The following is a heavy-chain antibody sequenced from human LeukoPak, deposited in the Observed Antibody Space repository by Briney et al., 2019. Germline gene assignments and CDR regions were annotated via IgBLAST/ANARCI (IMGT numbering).Heavy chain of an antibody. CDR2: IYPGDSDT. CDR1: GYSFTSYW. V-gene: IGHV5-51*01. J-gene: IGHJ3*02. D-gene: IGHD3-3*01. Sequence: GESLKISCKGSGYSFTSYWIGWVRQMPGKGLEWMGIIYPGDSDTRYSPSFQGQVTISADKSISTAYLQWSSLKASDTAMYYCARPPSDDFWSGDAFDIWGQGTMVTVSS. CDR3: ARPPSDDFWSGDAFDI.